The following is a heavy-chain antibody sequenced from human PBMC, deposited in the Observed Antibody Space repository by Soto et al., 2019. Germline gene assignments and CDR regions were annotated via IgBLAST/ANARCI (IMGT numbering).Heavy chain of an antibody. V-gene: IGHV3-30-3*01. CDR2: ISFDGNNK. CDR1: GFTFSNSA. CDR3: ARDRVLAGIGEVDY. D-gene: IGHD6-19*01. J-gene: IGHJ4*02. Sequence: GGSLRLSCAASGFTFSNSAMHWVRQAPGKGLEWVAVISFDGNNKYYVDSVKGRFTISRDNSKNTLYLQMNSLRAEDTAVYYCARDRVLAGIGEVDYWGQGTLVTVSS.